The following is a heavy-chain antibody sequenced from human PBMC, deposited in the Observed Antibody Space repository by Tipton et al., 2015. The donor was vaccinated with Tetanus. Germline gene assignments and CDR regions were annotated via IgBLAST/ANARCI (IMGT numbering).Heavy chain of an antibody. V-gene: IGHV3-7*01. CDR3: ARGTWGDYCSSTTCYPFDY. CDR1: GFTFGHHA. D-gene: IGHD2-2*01. J-gene: IGHJ4*02. Sequence: SLRLSCVGSGFTFGHHALHWARQTPAKGLEWVANIKDESEKYHVDSVAGRFTISRDNAKNSLYLQMSSLRVEDTAVYYCARGTWGDYCSSTTCYPFDYWGQGTLVAVSS. CDR2: IKDESEK.